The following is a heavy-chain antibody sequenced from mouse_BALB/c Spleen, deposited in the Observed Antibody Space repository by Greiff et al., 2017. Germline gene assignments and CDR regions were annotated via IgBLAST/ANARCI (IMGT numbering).Heavy chain of an antibody. Sequence: VQLQQSGAELVRSGASVKLSCTASGFNIKDYYMHWVKQRPEQGLEWIGWIDPENGDTEYAPKFQGKATMTADTSSNTAYLQLSSLTSEDTAVYYCNAFYCNYGAMDYWGQGTSVTVSS. CDR2: IDPENGDT. CDR3: NAFYCNYGAMDY. CDR1: GFNIKDYY. J-gene: IGHJ4*01. V-gene: IGHV14-4*02. D-gene: IGHD2-1*01.